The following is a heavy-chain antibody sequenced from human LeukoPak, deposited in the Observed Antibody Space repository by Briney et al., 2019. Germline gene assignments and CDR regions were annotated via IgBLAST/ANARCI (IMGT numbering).Heavy chain of an antibody. Sequence: SETLSLTCTVSGGSISGYSWSWIRQPPGKGLEWIGSVFDTGSTNCNPSLKTRVTISLDTSQNQFSLRLSSVIAADTAVYYCASRGRGELHFDYWGQGILLTVSS. CDR3: ASRGRGELHFDY. CDR2: VFDTGST. J-gene: IGHJ4*02. D-gene: IGHD3-16*01. V-gene: IGHV4-59*01. CDR1: GGSISGYS.